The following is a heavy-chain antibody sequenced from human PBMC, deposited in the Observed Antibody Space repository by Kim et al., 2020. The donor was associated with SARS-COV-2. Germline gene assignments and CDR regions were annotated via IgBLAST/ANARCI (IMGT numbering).Heavy chain of an antibody. D-gene: IGHD3-9*01. V-gene: IGHV3-48*02. CDR3: ARGSYYYDILTGYYEGSWFDP. CDR2: ISSSSSTI. J-gene: IGHJ5*02. Sequence: GGSLRLSCAASGFTFSSYSMNWVRQAPGKGLEWVSYISSSSSTIYYADSVKGRFTISRDNAKNSLYLQMNSLRDEDTAVYYCARGSYYYDILTGYYEGSWFDPWGQGTLVTVSS. CDR1: GFTFSSYS.